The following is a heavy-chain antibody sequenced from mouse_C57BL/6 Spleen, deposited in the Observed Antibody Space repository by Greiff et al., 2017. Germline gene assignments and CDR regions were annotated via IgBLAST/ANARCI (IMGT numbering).Heavy chain of an antibody. CDR1: GYTFTSYW. CDR3: ARWAYDYGDY. V-gene: IGHV1-69*01. Sequence: QVQLKESGAELVMPGASVKLSCKASGYTFTSYWMHWVKQRPGQGLEWIGEIDPSDSYTNYNQKFKGKSTLTVDKSSSTAYMQLSSLTSEDSAVYYCARWAYDYGDYWGQGTTLTVSS. CDR2: IDPSDSYT. J-gene: IGHJ2*01. D-gene: IGHD2-4*01.